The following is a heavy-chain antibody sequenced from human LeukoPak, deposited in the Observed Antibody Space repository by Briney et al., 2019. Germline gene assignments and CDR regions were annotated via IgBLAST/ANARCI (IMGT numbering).Heavy chain of an antibody. CDR1: GGSISSYY. J-gene: IGHJ3*02. V-gene: IGHV4-59*01. D-gene: IGHD6-19*01. CDR2: IYYSGST. Sequence: KSSETLSLTCTVSGGSISSYYWSWIRQPPGKGLEWIGYIYYSGSTNYNPSLKSRVTISVDTSKSQFSLKLSSVTAADTAVYYCARISGWPHDAFDIWGQGTMVTVSS. CDR3: ARISGWPHDAFDI.